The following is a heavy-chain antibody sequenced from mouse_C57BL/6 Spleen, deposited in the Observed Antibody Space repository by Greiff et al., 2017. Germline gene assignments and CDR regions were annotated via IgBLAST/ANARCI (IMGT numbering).Heavy chain of an antibody. CDR3: ARGITTVVATDYAMDD. CDR1: GYSFTGYY. CDR2: INPSTGGT. J-gene: IGHJ4*01. V-gene: IGHV1-42*01. Sequence: EVQLQQSGPELVKPGASVKISCKASGYSFTGYYMNWVKQSPEKSLEWIGEINPSTGGTTYNQKFKAKATLTVDKSSSTAYMQLKSLTSADSAVYYCARGITTVVATDYAMDDWGQGTSVTVSS. D-gene: IGHD1-1*01.